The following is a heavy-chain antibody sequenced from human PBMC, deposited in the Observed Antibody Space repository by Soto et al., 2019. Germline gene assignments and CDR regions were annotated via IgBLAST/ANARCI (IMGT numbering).Heavy chain of an antibody. V-gene: IGHV3-23*01. J-gene: IGHJ6*02. CDR2: ISGSGGST. Sequence: GGSLRLSCAASGFTFSSYAMSWVRQAPGKGLEWVSAISGSGGSTYYADSVKGRFTISRDNSKNTLYLQMNSLRAEDTAVYYCAKARGVVVPAAMSYYYYGMDVWGQGTTVTVSS. CDR3: AKARGVVVPAAMSYYYYGMDV. D-gene: IGHD2-2*01. CDR1: GFTFSSYA.